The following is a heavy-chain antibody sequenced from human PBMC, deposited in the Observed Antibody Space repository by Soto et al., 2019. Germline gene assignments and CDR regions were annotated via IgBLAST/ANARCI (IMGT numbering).Heavy chain of an antibody. CDR1: GGSISSYY. J-gene: IGHJ5*02. Sequence: SETLSLTCTVSGGSISSYYWSWIRQPPGKGLEWIGYIYYSGSTNYNPSLKSRVTISVDTSKNQFSLKLSSVTAADTAVYYCARGRLWFGELLNWFDPWGQGTLVTVSS. D-gene: IGHD3-10*01. V-gene: IGHV4-59*12. CDR2: IYYSGST. CDR3: ARGRLWFGELLNWFDP.